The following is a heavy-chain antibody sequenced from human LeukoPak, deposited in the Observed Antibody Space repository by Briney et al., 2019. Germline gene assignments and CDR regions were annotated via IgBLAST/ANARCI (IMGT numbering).Heavy chain of an antibody. CDR2: MNPNSGNT. CDR3: ARGKRRIAGGDRGYYYYYMDV. CDR1: GYTFTSYD. Sequence: GASVKVSCKASGYTFTSYDINWVRQATGQGLEWMGWMNPNSGNTGYAQKFQGRVTITRNTSISTAYMELSSLRSEDTAVYYCARGKRRIAGGDRGYYYYYMDVWGKGTTVTVSS. J-gene: IGHJ6*03. V-gene: IGHV1-8*03. D-gene: IGHD1-20*01.